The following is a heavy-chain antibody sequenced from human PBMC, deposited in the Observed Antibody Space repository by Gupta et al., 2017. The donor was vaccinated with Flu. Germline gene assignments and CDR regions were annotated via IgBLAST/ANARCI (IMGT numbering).Heavy chain of an antibody. CDR2: IYTSGST. CDR3: AADSSGYYYIY. CDR1: GGSISSGSYY. D-gene: IGHD3-22*01. Sequence: QVQLQESGPGLVKPSQTLSLTCTVSGGSISSGSYYWSWIRQPAGKGLEWIGRIYTSGSTNYNPSLKSRVTISVDTSKNQFSLKLSSVTAADTAVYYCAADSSGYYYIYWGQGTLVTVSS. V-gene: IGHV4-61*02. J-gene: IGHJ4*02.